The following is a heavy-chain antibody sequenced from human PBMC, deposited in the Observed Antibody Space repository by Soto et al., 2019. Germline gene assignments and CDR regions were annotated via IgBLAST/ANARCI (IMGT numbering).Heavy chain of an antibody. J-gene: IGHJ4*02. D-gene: IGHD3-9*01. V-gene: IGHV3-48*02. Sequence: GGSLRLSCAASGFTLSSYSMSWVRQAPGKGLEWLSYISSSGDTTYYTDSVKGRLIISRDNAKNSLFLQMNSLRDEDTAVYYCATNRVLDIFFESWGQGTLVTVSS. CDR1: GFTLSSYS. CDR3: ATNRVLDIFFES. CDR2: ISSSGDTT.